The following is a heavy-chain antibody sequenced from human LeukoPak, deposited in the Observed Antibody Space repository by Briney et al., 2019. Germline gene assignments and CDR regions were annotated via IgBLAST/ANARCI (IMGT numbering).Heavy chain of an antibody. J-gene: IGHJ6*02. CDR2: IYSGGST. V-gene: IGHV3-53*01. CDR1: GFTVSSNY. Sequence: GGSLRLSCAASGFTVSSNYMSWVRQAPGKGLEWVAVIYSGGSTYYADSVKGRFTISRDNSKNTVYLQMNSLRAEDTAVYYCSRDRQKRAYGMDVWGQGTTVTVSS. CDR3: SRDRQKRAYGMDV.